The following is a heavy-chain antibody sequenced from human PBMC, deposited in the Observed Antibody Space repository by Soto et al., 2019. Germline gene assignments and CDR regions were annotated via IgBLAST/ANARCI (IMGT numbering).Heavy chain of an antibody. J-gene: IGHJ4*02. V-gene: IGHV1-46*01. CDR3: AILLGYCSGGSCFEIDY. Sequence: QVQLVQSGAEVKKPGASVQVSCKASGYTFTSYYMHWVRQAPGQGLEWMGIINPSGGSTSYAQKFQGRGTMTGDTSTSTVYRELNSLRAEDTAVYYCAILLGYCSGGSCFEIDYWGQGTLVTVSS. CDR2: INPSGGST. CDR1: GYTFTSYY. D-gene: IGHD2-15*01.